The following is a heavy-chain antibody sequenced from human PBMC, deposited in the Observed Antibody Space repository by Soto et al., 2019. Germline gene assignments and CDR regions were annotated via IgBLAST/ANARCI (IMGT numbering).Heavy chain of an antibody. CDR1: GYTFSNFW. J-gene: IGHJ4*02. CDR3: ATRDPGHY. CDR2: IYPGDSET. Sequence: PGESLKISCQCSGYTFSNFWIAWVRQLPGKGLEYMGIIYPGDSETRYSPSFHGKVTISADRSIGTAYLQWSSLEASDSAFYYCATRDPGHYWGQGTLVTVSS. V-gene: IGHV5-51*01.